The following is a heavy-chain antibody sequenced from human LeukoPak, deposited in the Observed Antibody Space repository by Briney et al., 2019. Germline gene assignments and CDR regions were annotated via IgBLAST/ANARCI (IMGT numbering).Heavy chain of an antibody. CDR2: IYYSGST. J-gene: IGHJ5*02. CDR3: ARTYYGVGWFDP. D-gene: IGHD4-17*01. Sequence: PSETLSLTCTVSDGSISSHYWSWIRQPPGKGLEWIGYIYYSGSTNYNPSLKGRVTISVDTSKNQFSLKLSSVTAADTAVYYCARTYYGVGWFDPWGQGTLVTVSS. CDR1: DGSISSHY. V-gene: IGHV4-59*11.